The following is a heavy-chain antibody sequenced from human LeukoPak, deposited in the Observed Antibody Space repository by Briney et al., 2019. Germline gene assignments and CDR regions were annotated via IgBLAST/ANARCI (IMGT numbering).Heavy chain of an antibody. D-gene: IGHD2-21*02. Sequence: KSSETLSLTCAVYGGSSSGYYWSWIRQPPGKGLEWIGEINHSGSTNYNPSLKSRVTISVDTSKNQFSLKLSSVTAADTAVYYCARRKPVTWFDPWGQGTLVTVSS. CDR3: ARRKPVTWFDP. CDR1: GGSSSGYY. V-gene: IGHV4-34*01. J-gene: IGHJ5*02. CDR2: INHSGST.